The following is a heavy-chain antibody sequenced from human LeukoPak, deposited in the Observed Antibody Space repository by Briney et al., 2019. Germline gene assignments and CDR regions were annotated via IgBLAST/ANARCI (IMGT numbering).Heavy chain of an antibody. CDR2: INGGDYST. CDR1: GFTFRTSA. V-gene: IGHV3-23*01. J-gene: IGHJ4*02. CDR3: AKGSYSSGWYESDY. D-gene: IGHD6-19*01. Sequence: AGGSLRLSCAASGFTFRTSAMSWVRQAPAKGLQWVSSINGGDYSTYYADSVKGRFTISRDSSKNILYLQMNSLRAEDTAVYYCAKGSYSSGWYESDYWGQGTLVTVSS.